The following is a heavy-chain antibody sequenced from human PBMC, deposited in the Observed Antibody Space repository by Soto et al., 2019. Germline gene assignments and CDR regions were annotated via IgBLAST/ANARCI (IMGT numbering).Heavy chain of an antibody. D-gene: IGHD2-15*01. CDR2: INAGNGNT. J-gene: IGHJ4*03. V-gene: IGHV1-3*01. CDR3: ARDLGGWPDY. CDR1: GYTLTSYA. Sequence: GASVKVSCKASGYTLTSYALHWVRQAPGQRLEWMGWINAGNGNTKYSQKFQGRVTITKDTSATTAYMELSSLRSEDTAVYYCARDLGGWPDYWGQGTTVTVSS.